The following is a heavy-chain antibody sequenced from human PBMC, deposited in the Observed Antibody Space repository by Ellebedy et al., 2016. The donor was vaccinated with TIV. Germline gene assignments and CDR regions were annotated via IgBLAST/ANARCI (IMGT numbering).Heavy chain of an antibody. V-gene: IGHV1-46*01. Sequence: AASVKVSCKASGYAFTMHWVRQAPGQGLEWMGIINPSGGSTNYAQKFQGRVTMTRDTSTSTVYMELSSLRSEDTAVYYCARDDPIAKAGLYGMDVWGQGTTVTVSS. CDR1: GYAFT. J-gene: IGHJ6*02. D-gene: IGHD6-13*01. CDR2: INPSGGST. CDR3: ARDDPIAKAGLYGMDV.